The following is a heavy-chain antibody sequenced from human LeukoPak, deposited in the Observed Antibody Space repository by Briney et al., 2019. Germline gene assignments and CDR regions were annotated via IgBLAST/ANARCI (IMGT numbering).Heavy chain of an antibody. D-gene: IGHD2-2*02. CDR3: ARGRYGSSTSCYNY. V-gene: IGHV1-8*01. J-gene: IGHJ4*02. CDR2: MNPNSVNT. Sequence: ASVKVSCKASGYTFTSYDINWVRQATGQGLEWMGWMNPNSVNTGYAQKFQGRVTMTRNTSTSTAYMELSSLRSEDTAVYYCARGRYGSSTSCYNYWGQGTLVTVSS. CDR1: GYTFTSYD.